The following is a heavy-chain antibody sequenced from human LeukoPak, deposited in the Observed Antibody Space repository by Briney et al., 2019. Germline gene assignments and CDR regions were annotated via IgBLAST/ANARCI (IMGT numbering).Heavy chain of an antibody. J-gene: IGHJ6*02. CDR2: IGTAGDT. V-gene: IGHV3-13*01. CDR3: ARDQLPSRGYSYGYSYYYYGMDV. Sequence: GGSLRLSCAASGFTFSNYDMHWVRQATGKGLEWVSTIGTAGDTYYEGSVKGRFTISRDNSKNTLYLQMDSLRAEDTAVYYCARDQLPSRGYSYGYSYYYYGMDVWGQGTTVTVSS. CDR1: GFTFSNYD. D-gene: IGHD5-18*01.